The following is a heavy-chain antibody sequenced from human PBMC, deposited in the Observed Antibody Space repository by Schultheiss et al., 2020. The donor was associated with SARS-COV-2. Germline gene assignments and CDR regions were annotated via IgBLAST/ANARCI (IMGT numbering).Heavy chain of an antibody. CDR2: IFSSGNS. V-gene: IGHV4-59*01. Sequence: SETLSLTCTVSGGSISDYYWSWIRQPPGKGLEWFGYIFSSGNSKYNPSLKSRVTISADTSKNQLSLTLNSVSAADTAVYYCARLQVWDKGPTANFDSWGRGSLVTVSS. CDR3: ARLQVWDKGPTANFDS. CDR1: GGSISDYY. J-gene: IGHJ4*02. D-gene: IGHD1-26*01.